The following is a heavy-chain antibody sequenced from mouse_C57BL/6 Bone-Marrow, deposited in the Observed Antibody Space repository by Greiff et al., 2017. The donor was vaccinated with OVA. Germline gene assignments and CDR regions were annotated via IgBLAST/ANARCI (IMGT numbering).Heavy chain of an antibody. J-gene: IGHJ4*01. V-gene: IGHV10-3*01. CDR3: GRESDYDMDY. CDR1: GFTFNTYA. Sequence: EVQGVESGGGLVQPKGSLKLSCAASGFTFNTYAMHWVRQAPGKGLEWVARIRSKSSNYATYYADSVKDRFTISRDDSQSMLYLRMNNLKTEDTAMYYCGRESDYDMDYWGQGTAVTVSS. CDR2: IRSKSSNYAT.